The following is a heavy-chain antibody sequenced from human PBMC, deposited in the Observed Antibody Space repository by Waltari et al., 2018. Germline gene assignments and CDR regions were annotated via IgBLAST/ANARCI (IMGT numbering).Heavy chain of an antibody. CDR1: GYTFTGYY. CDR2: INPNSGGT. J-gene: IGHJ1*01. D-gene: IGHD3-9*01. V-gene: IGHV1-2*06. CDR3: ALVGNYDILGWGAEYFQH. Sequence: QVQLVQSGAEVKKPGASVKVSCKASGYTFTGYYMHWVRQAPGQGLEWRGRINPNSGGTNYAQKFQGRVTMTRDTSISTAYMELSRLRSDDTAVYYCALVGNYDILGWGAEYFQHWGQGTLVTVSS.